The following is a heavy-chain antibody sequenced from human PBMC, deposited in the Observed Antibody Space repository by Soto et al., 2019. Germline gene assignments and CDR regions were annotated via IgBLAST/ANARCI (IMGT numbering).Heavy chain of an antibody. CDR1: GGSISSGGYS. Sequence: PSETLSLTCAVSGGSISSGGYSWSWIRQPPGKGLEWIGYIYYSGSTYYNPSLKSRVTISVDTSKNQFSLKLSSVTAADTAVYYCVRGKTVAAAGPFDYRAQRTPVTGSS. CDR3: VRGKTVAAAGPFDY. J-gene: IGHJ4*02. CDR2: IYYSGST. V-gene: IGHV4-31*11. D-gene: IGHD6-13*01.